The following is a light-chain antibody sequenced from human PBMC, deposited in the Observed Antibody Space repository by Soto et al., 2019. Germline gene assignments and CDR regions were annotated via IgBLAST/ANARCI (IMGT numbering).Light chain of an antibody. V-gene: IGKV3-20*01. CDR3: QHYDNSPVA. J-gene: IGKJ4*01. CDR1: QSISSSH. CDR2: GAS. Sequence: EIVLTQSPGTLSLSPGERATLSCRASQSISSSHLAWYQQRPGQAPRLLIYGASSRAIGIPDRFSGSGSGTDFTLTISRLEPEDFELYHCQHYDNSPVAFGGGTKVEIK.